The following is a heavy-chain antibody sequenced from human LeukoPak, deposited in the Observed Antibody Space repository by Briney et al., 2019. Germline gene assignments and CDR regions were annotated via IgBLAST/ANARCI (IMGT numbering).Heavy chain of an antibody. J-gene: IGHJ4*02. Sequence: GESLKISCKGSGYSFTSYWIGWVRQMPGKGLEWRGIIYPGDSDTRYSPSFQGQVTISADKSISTAYLQWSSLKASDTAMYYCARAFYDFWSGPAHFDYWGQGTLVTVSS. D-gene: IGHD3-3*01. CDR3: ARAFYDFWSGPAHFDY. CDR2: IYPGDSDT. CDR1: GYSFTSYW. V-gene: IGHV5-51*01.